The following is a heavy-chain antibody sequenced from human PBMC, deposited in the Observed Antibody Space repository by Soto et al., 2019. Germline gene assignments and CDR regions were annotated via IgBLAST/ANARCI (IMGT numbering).Heavy chain of an antibody. CDR3: SKTTTARIAVAPRGLFDY. CDR2: ISGSGGSI. J-gene: IGHJ4*02. CDR1: GFTFSSYA. V-gene: IGHV3-23*01. D-gene: IGHD6-19*01. Sequence: EVQLLESGGGLVQPGGSLRLSCAASGFTFSSYAMNWVRQAPGKGLEWVSAISGSGGSIYYADSVKGRFTISRDNSKNTLFLQTTSLRAEATAVYFCSKTTTARIAVAPRGLFDYWGRGTLVTVSS.